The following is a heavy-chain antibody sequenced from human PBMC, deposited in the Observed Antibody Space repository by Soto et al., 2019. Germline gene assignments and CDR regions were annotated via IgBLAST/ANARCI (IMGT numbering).Heavy chain of an antibody. V-gene: IGHV4-30-4*01. D-gene: IGHD5-12*01. CDR2: NYYSGST. CDR3: VGLGGYEDYYYYGMDV. J-gene: IGHJ6*02. CDR1: GGSISSGDYY. Sequence: SETLSLTCTVSGGSISSGDYYWSWLRQPKGRGLEWIGYNYYSGSTYYNPSLKSRVTISVDTSKNQFSLKLSSVTAADTAVYYCVGLGGYEDYYYYGMDVWGQGTTVTVSS.